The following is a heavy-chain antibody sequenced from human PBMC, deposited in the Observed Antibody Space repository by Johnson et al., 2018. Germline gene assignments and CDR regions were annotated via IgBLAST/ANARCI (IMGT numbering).Heavy chain of an antibody. CDR3: PRTGGYSSDGRTSYAFDI. Sequence: QVQLVQSGGGVVQPGRSLRLSCAASGFTFTDYGMHWVRQAPGKGLEWVAVVSSDGNTQYYTDLVKGRFTISRDNSKNSLYLQINGLRAEETALYYCPRTGGYSSDGRTSYAFDIWGQGTMVTVSS. CDR1: GFTFTDYG. J-gene: IGHJ3*02. D-gene: IGHD2-15*01. CDR2: VSSDGNTQ. V-gene: IGHV3-33*05.